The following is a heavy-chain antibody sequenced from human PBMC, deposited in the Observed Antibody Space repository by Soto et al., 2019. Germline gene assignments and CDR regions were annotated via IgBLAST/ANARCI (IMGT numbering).Heavy chain of an antibody. J-gene: IGHJ1*01. CDR1: GFTFSSYG. CDR3: ARDLVAVAGTEYFQH. Sequence: GGSLRLSCAASGFTFSSYGMHWVRQAPGKGLEWVAVIWYDGSNKYYADSVKGRFTISRDNSKNTLYLQMNSLRAEDTAVYYCARDLVAVAGTEYFQHWGQGTLVTVSS. V-gene: IGHV3-33*01. CDR2: IWYDGSNK. D-gene: IGHD6-19*01.